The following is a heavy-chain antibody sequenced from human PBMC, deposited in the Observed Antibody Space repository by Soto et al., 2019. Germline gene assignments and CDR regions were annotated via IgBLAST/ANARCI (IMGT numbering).Heavy chain of an antibody. CDR1: GFTFSSYA. J-gene: IGHJ4*02. D-gene: IGHD3-10*01. CDR2: ISYDGSNK. Sequence: QVQLVESGGGVVQPGRSLRLSCAASGFTFSSYAMHWVRQAPGKGLEWVAVISYDGSNKYYADSVKGRFTISRDNSKNTLYLQMNSLRAEDTAVYYCVRWGPDRGSDYWGQGTLVTVSS. CDR3: VRWGPDRGSDY. V-gene: IGHV3-30-3*01.